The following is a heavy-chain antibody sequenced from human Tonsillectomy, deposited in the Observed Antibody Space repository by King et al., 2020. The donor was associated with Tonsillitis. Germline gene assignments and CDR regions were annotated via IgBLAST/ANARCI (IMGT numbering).Heavy chain of an antibody. V-gene: IGHV3-7*04. J-gene: IGHJ4*02. CDR3: ARDQAYSSFDY. CDR1: EFTFSSSW. Sequence: VQLVESGGGLVQPGGSLKLSCAASEFTFSSSWMTWVRQAPGKGLQWVATIRPDGSEKYYADSLKGRFTVSRDNAKNSLDIQMNSLRSEDTALYYCARDQAYSSFDYWGQGTLVTVSS. CDR2: IRPDGSEK. D-gene: IGHD6-19*01.